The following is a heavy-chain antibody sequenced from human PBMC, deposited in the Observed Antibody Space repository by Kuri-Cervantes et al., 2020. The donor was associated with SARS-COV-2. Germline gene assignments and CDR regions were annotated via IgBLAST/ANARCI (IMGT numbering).Heavy chain of an antibody. D-gene: IGHD6-6*01. CDR2: VSSNGGST. V-gene: IGHV3-64*02. CDR3: ARDLGSSTWIYYYYYMDV. J-gene: IGHJ6*03. Sequence: GGSLRLSCAASGFTFSSYAMHWVRQAPGKGLEYVSAVSSNGGSTYYADSVKGRFTISRDNSKNTLYLQMGSLRAEDTAVYYCARDLGSSTWIYYYYYMDVWGKGTTVTVSS. CDR1: GFTFSSYA.